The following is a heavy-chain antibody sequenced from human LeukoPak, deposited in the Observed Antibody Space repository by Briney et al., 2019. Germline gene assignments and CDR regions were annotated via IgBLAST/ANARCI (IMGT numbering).Heavy chain of an antibody. J-gene: IGHJ3*02. Sequence: GGSLRLSCAASGFAFSSYAMSWVRQAPGKGLECISGFSGSGGSTYYADSVKGRFTISGDNSKNTLYLQMNSLRAENTAVYYCTNIAVAGTGEVAFDIWGQGTMVTVSS. CDR3: TNIAVAGTGEVAFDI. CDR1: GFAFSSYA. D-gene: IGHD6-19*01. CDR2: FSGSGGST. V-gene: IGHV3-23*01.